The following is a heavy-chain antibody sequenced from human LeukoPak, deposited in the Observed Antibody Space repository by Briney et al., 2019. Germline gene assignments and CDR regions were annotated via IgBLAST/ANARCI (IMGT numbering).Heavy chain of an antibody. Sequence: GASVTVSFKASGYTFTAYYINWVRQAPGQGLEWMGWINPNSGGTNYAEKFQGRVTMTRDTSISTAYMELSRLRSDDTAVYYCARDLGVSSGWPINRQSDYWGQGTLVTVSS. V-gene: IGHV1-2*02. CDR2: INPNSGGT. CDR1: GYTFTAYY. J-gene: IGHJ4*02. CDR3: ARDLGVSSGWPINRQSDY. D-gene: IGHD6-19*01.